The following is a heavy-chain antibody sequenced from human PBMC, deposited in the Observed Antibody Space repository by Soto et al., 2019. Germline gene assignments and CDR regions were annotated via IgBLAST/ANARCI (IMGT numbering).Heavy chain of an antibody. Sequence: ASVKVSCKVSGYTLTELSMHWVRQAPGKGLEWMGGFDPEDGETIYAQKFQGRVTMTEDTSTDTAYMELGSLRSEDTAVYYCATALMVYAIRGPNWFDPWGQGTLVTVSS. CDR3: ATALMVYAIRGPNWFDP. D-gene: IGHD2-8*01. J-gene: IGHJ5*02. V-gene: IGHV1-24*01. CDR2: FDPEDGET. CDR1: GYTLTELS.